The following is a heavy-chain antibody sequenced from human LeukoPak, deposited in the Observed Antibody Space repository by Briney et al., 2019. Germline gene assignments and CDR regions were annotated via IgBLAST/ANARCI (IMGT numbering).Heavy chain of an antibody. CDR3: ARTTGSFDP. D-gene: IGHD1-1*01. CDR2: IYPGDSDT. J-gene: IGHJ5*02. Sequence: GASLEISCKGSGSSFTSYWIGWVRPLPGKGLEWMGIIYPGDSDTRYSPSFQGQVTISADKSISTAYLQWSSLKASDTAMYYCARTTGSFDPWGQGTLVTVSS. V-gene: IGHV5-51*01. CDR1: GSSFTSYW.